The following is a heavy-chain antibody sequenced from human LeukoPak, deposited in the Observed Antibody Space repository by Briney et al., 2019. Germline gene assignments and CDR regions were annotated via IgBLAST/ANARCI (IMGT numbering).Heavy chain of an antibody. Sequence: GGSLRLSCAASGFTFSSYGMHWVRQAPGKGLEWVAFIRYDGSNKYYADSVKGRFTISRDNSKNTLYLQMNSLRAEDTAVYYCAKPLGYSSSWDRGYYYYTDVWGKGTTVTVSS. CDR3: AKPLGYSSSWDRGYYYYTDV. D-gene: IGHD6-13*01. J-gene: IGHJ6*03. V-gene: IGHV3-30*02. CDR2: IRYDGSNK. CDR1: GFTFSSYG.